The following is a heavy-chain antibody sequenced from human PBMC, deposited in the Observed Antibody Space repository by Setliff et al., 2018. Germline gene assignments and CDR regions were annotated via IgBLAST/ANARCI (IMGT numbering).Heavy chain of an antibody. Sequence: SETLSLTCTVSGGSVSNSGFFWGWLRQAPGKGLEWIGNIYDSGSSNYNASLKSRLIITRGTSKNQISLKLTSVTAADTAVYYCGRGFSRIEGWGNWFDPWGQGILVTVS. CDR2: IYDSGSS. CDR3: GRGFSRIEGWGNWFDP. J-gene: IGHJ5*02. D-gene: IGHD2-15*01. CDR1: GGSVSNSGFF. V-gene: IGHV4-39*01.